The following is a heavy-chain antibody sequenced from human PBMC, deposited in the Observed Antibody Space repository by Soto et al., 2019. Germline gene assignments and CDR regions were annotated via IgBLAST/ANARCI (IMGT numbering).Heavy chain of an antibody. CDR3: ARVGEAYCGGDCYYALDY. J-gene: IGHJ4*02. D-gene: IGHD2-21*02. Sequence: QVQLVQSGAEVKKPGSSVKVSCKASGGTFSSYAISWVRQAPGQGLEWMGGIIPIFGTANYAQKFQGRVTITADESTSTANMELSSLRSEDTAVYYCARVGEAYCGGDCYYALDYWGQGTLVTVSS. V-gene: IGHV1-69*01. CDR1: GGTFSSYA. CDR2: IIPIFGTA.